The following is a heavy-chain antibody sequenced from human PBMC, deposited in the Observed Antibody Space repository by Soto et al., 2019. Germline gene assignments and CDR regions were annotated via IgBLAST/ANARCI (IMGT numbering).Heavy chain of an antibody. Sequence: SETLSLTCTVSVDSIRTYFWTWIRQPPGKGLEWIGYVFNSGSTNSNPSPTSRVTILLDTSRNQISLTLSSVTAADTAVYYCARARSGYNIDALDIWGQGTMVTVSS. J-gene: IGHJ3*02. V-gene: IGHV4-59*01. D-gene: IGHD5-12*01. CDR3: ARARSGYNIDALDI. CDR2: VFNSGST. CDR1: VDSIRTYF.